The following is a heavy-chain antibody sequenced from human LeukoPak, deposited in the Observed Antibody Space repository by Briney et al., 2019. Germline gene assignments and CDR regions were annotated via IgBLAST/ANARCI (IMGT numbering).Heavy chain of an antibody. CDR1: GYTFANYY. J-gene: IGHJ4*02. CDR2: INPKNGDT. CDR3: ARDGRLRNGYDNFYI. D-gene: IGHD5-18*01. Sequence: GASVKVSCKASGYTFANYYLHWVRQAPGQGLEWMGWINPKNGDTHYAQDFLGRVTMTRDTSISTAYMELSRLTSDDTAVYYCARDGRLRNGYDNFYIWGQGTLVTVSS. V-gene: IGHV1-2*02.